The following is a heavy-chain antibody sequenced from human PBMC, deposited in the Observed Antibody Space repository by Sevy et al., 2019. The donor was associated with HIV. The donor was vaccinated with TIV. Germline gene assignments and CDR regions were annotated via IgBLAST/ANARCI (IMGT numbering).Heavy chain of an antibody. V-gene: IGHV1-24*01. CDR3: AITKDYYDSSGYPFDY. J-gene: IGHJ4*02. D-gene: IGHD3-22*01. CDR1: GYTLTQLS. Sequence: ASVKVSCKVSGYTLTQLSMHWVRQAPGKGLEWMGSFDPEDGETIYAQKFQGRVTMTEDTFTDTAYMELSSLKSEDTAVFYCAITKDYYDSSGYPFDYWGQGTLVTVSS. CDR2: FDPEDGET.